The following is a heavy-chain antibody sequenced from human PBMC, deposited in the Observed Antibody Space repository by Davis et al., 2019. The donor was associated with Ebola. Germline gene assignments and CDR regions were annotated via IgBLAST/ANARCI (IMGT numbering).Heavy chain of an antibody. V-gene: IGHV3-43D*03. D-gene: IGHD4-23*01. CDR1: GFTFGNFA. CDR2: ISWDGGVS. Sequence: GESLKISCAASGFTFGNFAMHWVRQSTGQGLEWVALISWDGGVSFYVDSVRGRFTVSRDNSKNSLYLQMNSLRPEDTGLYFCSRGRGGNSFGFDHWGRGTPVTISS. CDR3: SRGRGGNSFGFDH. J-gene: IGHJ4*02.